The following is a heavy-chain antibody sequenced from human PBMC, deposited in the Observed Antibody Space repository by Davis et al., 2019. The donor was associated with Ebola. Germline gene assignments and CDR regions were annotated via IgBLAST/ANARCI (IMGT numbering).Heavy chain of an antibody. CDR1: GGSISSSSYY. J-gene: IGHJ4*02. CDR2: IYYSGTT. V-gene: IGHV4-39*07. CDR3: ARDFDY. Sequence: GSLRLSCTVSGGSISSSSYYWGWIRQPPGKGLEWIGSIYYSGTTTYNPSLKSRVTISLDTSRNQFSLQLTSVTAADTAVYYCARDFDYWGQGNLVTVSS.